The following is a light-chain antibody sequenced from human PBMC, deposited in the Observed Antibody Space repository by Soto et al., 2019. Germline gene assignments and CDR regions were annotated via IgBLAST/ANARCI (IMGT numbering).Light chain of an antibody. Sequence: QSALPQPASVSGSPGQSITISCTGTSSDVGSYPLGSWYQQHPGEAPKLLIFEVFRRPSGVSNRFSGSKSGNTASLTISGLQAEDEAEYYCCSYAGSSSPYVFGTGTKLTVL. CDR2: EVF. J-gene: IGLJ1*01. CDR3: CSYAGSSSPYV. CDR1: SSDVGSYPL. V-gene: IGLV2-23*02.